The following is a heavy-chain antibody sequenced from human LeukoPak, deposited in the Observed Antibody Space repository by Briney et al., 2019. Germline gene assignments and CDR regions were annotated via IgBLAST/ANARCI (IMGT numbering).Heavy chain of an antibody. Sequence: PGGSLRLSCTASGFTFGDYAMSWFRQAPGKGLEWVGFIRSKAYGGTTEYAASVKGRFTISRDDSKSIAYQQMNSLKTEDTAVYYCTRGPYLHPTDYWGQGTLVTVSS. V-gene: IGHV3-49*03. CDR1: GFTFGDYA. CDR3: TRGPYLHPTDY. J-gene: IGHJ4*02. CDR2: IRSKAYGGTT. D-gene: IGHD2/OR15-2a*01.